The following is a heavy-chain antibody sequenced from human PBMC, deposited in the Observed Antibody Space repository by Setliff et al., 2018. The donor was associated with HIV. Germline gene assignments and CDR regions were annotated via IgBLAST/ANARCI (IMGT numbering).Heavy chain of an antibody. Sequence: SEILSLTCSVSGASIRGHYWSWIRQSPGKGLEWIGNIYYSGNTNYNPSFKSRVTISVDTSKNQFSLRVNSVTAADTAVYYCARSLVPSGYYYGRHAFVIWGQGTKVT. V-gene: IGHV4-59*08. CDR3: ARSLVPSGYYYGRHAFVI. J-gene: IGHJ3*02. CDR2: IYYSGNT. D-gene: IGHD3-22*01. CDR1: GASIRGHY.